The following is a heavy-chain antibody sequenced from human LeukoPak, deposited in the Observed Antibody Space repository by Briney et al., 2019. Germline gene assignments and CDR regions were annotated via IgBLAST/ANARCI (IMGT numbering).Heavy chain of an antibody. Sequence: GGSLRLSCAASGFTFNDNRMHWVRQAPGKGLEWVAVISYDGSDKTYADSVKGRFTISRDNSKNTLYLQIGSLRAEDTAVYFCAREGTTGSYFDHWGQGTLVIVSS. J-gene: IGHJ4*02. CDR1: GFTFNDNR. CDR3: AREGTTGSYFDH. V-gene: IGHV3-30*15. D-gene: IGHD2-8*02. CDR2: ISYDGSDK.